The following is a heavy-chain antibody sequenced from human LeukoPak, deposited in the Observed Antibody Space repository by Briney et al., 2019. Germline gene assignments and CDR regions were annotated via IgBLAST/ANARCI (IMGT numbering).Heavy chain of an antibody. D-gene: IGHD6-19*01. J-gene: IGHJ4*02. Sequence: GGSLRLSCAASGFSFSSYGMHWVRQAPGKGLEWVAAIWYDGSNKNYADSVKGRFTISRDNSKNTLDLQMNSLRVEDTAVYYCARATALGGSGCPLDYWGQGTLVTVSS. CDR3: ARATALGGSGCPLDY. CDR1: GFSFSSYG. CDR2: IWYDGSNK. V-gene: IGHV3-33*01.